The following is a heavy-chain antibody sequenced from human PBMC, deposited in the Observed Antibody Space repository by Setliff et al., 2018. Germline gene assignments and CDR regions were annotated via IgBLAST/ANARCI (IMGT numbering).Heavy chain of an antibody. CDR1: GGSFSGYY. V-gene: IGHV4-34*01. CDR3: ARGGMVRGVILRRNWFDP. CDR2: INHSGST. J-gene: IGHJ5*02. D-gene: IGHD3-10*01. Sequence: PSETLSLTCAVYGGSFSGYYWSWIRQPPGKGLEWIGEINHSGSTNYNPSLKSRVTISVDTSKNQFSLKLSSVTAADTAVYYCARGGMVRGVILRRNWFDPGGQGILVPVSS.